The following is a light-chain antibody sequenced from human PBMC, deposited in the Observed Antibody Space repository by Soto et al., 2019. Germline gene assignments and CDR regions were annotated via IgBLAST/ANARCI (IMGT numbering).Light chain of an antibody. CDR2: DVN. V-gene: IGLV2-11*01. CDR1: SSDVGGYNY. J-gene: IGLJ1*01. CDR3: FSYAGSFTYV. Sequence: QSALTQPRSVSGSPGQSVTISCTGTSSDVGGYNYVSWYQQHPGKAPKLMIYDVNKRPSGVPDRFSGSKSGNTASLTISGLQAEDEADYSCFSYAGSFTYVFGTETKLTVL.